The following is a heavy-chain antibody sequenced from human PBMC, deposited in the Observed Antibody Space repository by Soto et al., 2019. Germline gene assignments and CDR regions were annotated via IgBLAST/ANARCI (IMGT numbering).Heavy chain of an antibody. CDR3: AKALGRFGEYLVDV. Sequence: EVQLVESGGGLVQPGRSLRLSCAASGFIFNDYAMHWVRQAPGKGLEWVSGIGWNSGSIAYADSVKGRFTISRDNAKNSLDLQMHSLRVEDTALYYCAKALGRFGEYLVDVWGQGTTVIVFS. D-gene: IGHD3-10*01. CDR1: GFIFNDYA. CDR2: IGWNSGSI. J-gene: IGHJ6*02. V-gene: IGHV3-9*01.